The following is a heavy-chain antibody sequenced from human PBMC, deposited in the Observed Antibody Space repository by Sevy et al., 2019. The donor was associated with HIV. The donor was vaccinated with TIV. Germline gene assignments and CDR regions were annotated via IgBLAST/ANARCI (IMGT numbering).Heavy chain of an antibody. D-gene: IGHD6-19*01. CDR1: GFTFSSYG. Sequence: GGSLRLSCAASGFTFSSYGMHWVRQAPGKGLEWVAVIWYDGSNKYYADSVKGRFTISRDNSKNTLYLQMNSLRAEDTAVYYCAKFYSVAGSRVPDYWGQGTLVTVSS. V-gene: IGHV3-33*06. CDR2: IWYDGSNK. J-gene: IGHJ4*02. CDR3: AKFYSVAGSRVPDY.